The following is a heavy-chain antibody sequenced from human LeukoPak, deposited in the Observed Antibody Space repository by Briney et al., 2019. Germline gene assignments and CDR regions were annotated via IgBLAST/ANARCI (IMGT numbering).Heavy chain of an antibody. CDR2: IYTSGST. CDR1: GGSISSYY. J-gene: IGHJ5*02. D-gene: IGHD6-19*01. CDR3: ARDSGWYSSGWYKWFDP. V-gene: IGHV4-4*07. Sequence: PSETPSLTCTVSGGSISSYYWSWIRQPAGKGLEWIGRIYTSGSTNYNPSLKSRVTISVDKSKNQFSLKLSSVTAADTAVYYCARDSGWYSSGWYKWFDPWGQGTLVTVSS.